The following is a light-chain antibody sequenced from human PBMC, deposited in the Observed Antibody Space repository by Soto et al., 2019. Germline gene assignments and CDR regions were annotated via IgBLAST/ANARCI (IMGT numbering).Light chain of an antibody. Sequence: QSALTQPASVSGSPGQSITISCTGTSSDVGGYNLVSWYQQYPDKAPKLMIFDVNTRPSRVSNRFSGSKSGNTASLTISGLQAEDEADYYCSSYNSSSTLPYVFGTGTKVTVL. V-gene: IGLV2-14*01. CDR1: SSDVGGYNL. J-gene: IGLJ1*01. CDR2: DVN. CDR3: SSYNSSSTLPYV.